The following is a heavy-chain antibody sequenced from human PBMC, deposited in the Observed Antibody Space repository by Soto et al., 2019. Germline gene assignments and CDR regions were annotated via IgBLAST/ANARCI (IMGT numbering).Heavy chain of an antibody. CDR3: AKVTQQLSAYYYYGMDV. CDR1: GFTVSSKY. CDR2: IQSGGPT. V-gene: IGHV3-53*01. D-gene: IGHD6-13*01. J-gene: IGHJ6*02. Sequence: PGGSLRLSCAASGFTVSSKYMSWVRQAPGKGLELVSLIQSGGPTYYADSVKGRFTISRDNSKNTLYLQMNSLRAEDTAVYYCAKVTQQLSAYYYYGMDVWGQGTTVTVSS.